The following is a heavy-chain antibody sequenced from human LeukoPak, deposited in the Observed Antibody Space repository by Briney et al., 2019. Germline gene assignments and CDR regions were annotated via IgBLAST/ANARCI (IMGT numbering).Heavy chain of an antibody. J-gene: IGHJ3*02. CDR1: GGSISSYY. Sequence: SETLSLTCTVSGGSISSYYWSWIRQPPGKGLEWIGYIYYSGSTNYNPSLKSRVTISVDTSKNQFSLKLSSVTAADTAVYYCARYDEYSSSSGAFDIWGQGTMVTVSS. V-gene: IGHV4-59*08. CDR3: ARYDEYSSSSGAFDI. D-gene: IGHD6-6*01. CDR2: IYYSGST.